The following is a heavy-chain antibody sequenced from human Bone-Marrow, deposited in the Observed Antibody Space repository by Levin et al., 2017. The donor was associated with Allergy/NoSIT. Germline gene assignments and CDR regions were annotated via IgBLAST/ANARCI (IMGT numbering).Heavy chain of an antibody. CDR3: ARDRDRSWFDP. CDR2: ISLYTGKA. Sequence: SVKVSCKASGYTFSNYGITWVRQAPGQGLEWMGWISLYTGKAKYAQKFQGRVVMTTDTSADTAYMELTSLRSDDTAIYYCARDRDRSWFDPWGQGTQVIVSS. CDR1: GYTFSNYG. J-gene: IGHJ5*02. V-gene: IGHV1-18*04. D-gene: IGHD3-16*02.